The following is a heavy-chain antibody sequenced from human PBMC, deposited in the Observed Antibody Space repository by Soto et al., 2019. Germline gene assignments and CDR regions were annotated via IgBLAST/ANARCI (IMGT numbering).Heavy chain of an antibody. J-gene: IGHJ4*02. CDR3: AKGPHDFWSGYYVHRYCDY. V-gene: IGHV3-23*01. CDR1: GFTFSSYA. D-gene: IGHD3-3*01. Sequence: EVQLLESGGGLVQPGGSLRLSCAASGFTFSSYAMSWVRQAPGKGLEWVSAISGSGGSTYYADSVKGRFTISRDNSKNTVYRQMNGRRAGDAAVYYCAKGPHDFWSGYYVHRYCDYGGQGTLVTVSS. CDR2: ISGSGGST.